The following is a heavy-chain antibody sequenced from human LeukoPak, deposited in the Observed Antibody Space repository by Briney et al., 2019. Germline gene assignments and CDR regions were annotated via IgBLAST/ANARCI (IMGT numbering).Heavy chain of an antibody. J-gene: IGHJ4*02. Sequence: GGSLRLSCAASGFTFSNAWMSWVRQAPGKGLEWVGRIKSKADGGTTDYAAPVKGRFTISRDDSKNTLYLQMNSLKTEDTAVYYCTTGSCTNGVCSYYFDYWGQGTLVTVSS. CDR1: GFTFSNAW. D-gene: IGHD2-8*01. V-gene: IGHV3-15*01. CDR3: TTGSCTNGVCSYYFDY. CDR2: IKSKADGGTT.